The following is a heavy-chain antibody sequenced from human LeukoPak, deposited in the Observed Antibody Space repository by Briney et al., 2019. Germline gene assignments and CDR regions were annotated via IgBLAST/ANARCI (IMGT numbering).Heavy chain of an antibody. V-gene: IGHV4-39*02. CDR2: IYYSGNT. D-gene: IGHD3-10*01. CDR1: GVSISSSNSY. CDR3: AKDMDVGGYGSGSYFDY. Sequence: SETLSLTCTVSGVSISSSNSYWGWIRQPPGKGLEWIGSIYYSGNTYYNASLKSQVSISIDTSKNQFSLKLSSVTAADTAVYYCAKDMDVGGYGSGSYFDYWGQGTLVTVSS. J-gene: IGHJ4*02.